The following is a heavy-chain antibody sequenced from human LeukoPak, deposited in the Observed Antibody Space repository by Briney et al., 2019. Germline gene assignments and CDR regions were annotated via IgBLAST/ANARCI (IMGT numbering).Heavy chain of an antibody. J-gene: IGHJ2*01. CDR2: IYSGDST. V-gene: IGHV3-66*01. D-gene: IGHD1-1*01. CDR1: GFTVSSNY. CDR3: ARDARYTHWYFDL. Sequence: GGSLRLSCAASGFTVSSNYMSWVRQAPGKGLEWVSVIYSGDSTYYADSVKGRFTISRDNSKNTLYLQMNSLRTEGTAVYYCARDARYTHWYFDLWGRGTLVTVSS.